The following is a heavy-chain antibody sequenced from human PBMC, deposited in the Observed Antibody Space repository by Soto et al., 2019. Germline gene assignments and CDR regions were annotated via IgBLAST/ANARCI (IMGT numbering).Heavy chain of an antibody. CDR2: ISSSGSTI. D-gene: IGHD2-2*02. Sequence: EVQLVESGGGLVQPGGSLRLSCAASGFTFSGYEMNWVRQAPGEGLEWVSYISSSGSTIDYADSVKGRFTISRDNSKNSLDQQMSSLRAEDTAVYYCARGEYCGSTSCYRSRLSRFHPWGQGTLVTVSS. V-gene: IGHV3-48*03. CDR1: GFTFSGYE. J-gene: IGHJ5*02. CDR3: ARGEYCGSTSCYRSRLSRFHP.